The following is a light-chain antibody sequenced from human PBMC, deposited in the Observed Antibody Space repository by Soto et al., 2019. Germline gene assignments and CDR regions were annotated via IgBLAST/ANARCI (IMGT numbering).Light chain of an antibody. CDR3: AAWDDSLSGFYV. CDR1: SSNIENNY. J-gene: IGLJ1*01. CDR2: RTH. Sequence: QSVLTQPPSASGTPGQRVTISCSGSSSNIENNYVFWYQQLPGTAPKLVMYRTHYRPAGVPDRFSGSKSGTSASLAISGLRSEDEADYYCAAWDDSLSGFYVFGTGTKVTVL. V-gene: IGLV1-47*01.